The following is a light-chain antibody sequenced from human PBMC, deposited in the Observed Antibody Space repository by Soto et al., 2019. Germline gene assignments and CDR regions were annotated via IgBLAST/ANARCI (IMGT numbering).Light chain of an antibody. CDR1: QSISSW. V-gene: IGKV1-5*01. Sequence: DIKMTQSPSTLSASVGDRVTITCRASQSISSWLAWYQQKPGKAPKLLIYDASSLESGVPSRFSCSGSGTEFTLTISSLQPDAFASYYCQQYKSYSPEYTFGQGTKLEIK. J-gene: IGKJ2*01. CDR3: QQYKSYSPEYT. CDR2: DAS.